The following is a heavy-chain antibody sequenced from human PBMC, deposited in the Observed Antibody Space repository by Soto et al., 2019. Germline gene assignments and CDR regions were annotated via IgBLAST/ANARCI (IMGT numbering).Heavy chain of an antibody. Sequence: GGSLRLSCAASGFTFSDYYMSWIRQAPGKGLEWVSYISSSSSYTNYADSVKGRFTISRDNAKNSLYLQMNSLRAEDTAVYYCATDGWEKDYYYGMDVWGQGTTVTVSS. CDR3: ATDGWEKDYYYGMDV. D-gene: IGHD1-26*01. CDR1: GFTFSDYY. V-gene: IGHV3-11*06. J-gene: IGHJ6*02. CDR2: ISSSSSYT.